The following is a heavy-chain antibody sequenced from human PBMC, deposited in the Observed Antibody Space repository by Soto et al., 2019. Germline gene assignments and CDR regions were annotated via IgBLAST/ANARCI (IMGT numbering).Heavy chain of an antibody. CDR2: ISGSGGST. D-gene: IGHD3-10*01. J-gene: IGHJ4*02. V-gene: IGHV3-23*01. CDR1: GFTFSSYA. CDR3: ALFSWRGSGSIDR. Sequence: GGSLRLSCAASGFTFSSYAMSWVRQAPGKGLEWVSAISGSGGSTYYADSVKGRFTISRDNSKNTLYLQMNSLRAEDTAVYYCALFSWRGSGSIDRWGQGTLVTVSS.